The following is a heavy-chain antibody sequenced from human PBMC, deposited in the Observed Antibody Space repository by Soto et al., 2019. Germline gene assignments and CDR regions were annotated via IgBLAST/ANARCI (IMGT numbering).Heavy chain of an antibody. CDR3: AKDLDTAMVPRGY. CDR1: GFTFSSYA. D-gene: IGHD5-18*01. Sequence: GASLRLSCAASGFTFSSYAMNCVRQAPGRGLEWVSAISGSGGSTYYADSVNGRFTISIDNSKNTLYLQMNSLRAEDTAVYYCAKDLDTAMVPRGYWGQGTMLTIS. V-gene: IGHV3-23*01. CDR2: ISGSGGST. J-gene: IGHJ4*02.